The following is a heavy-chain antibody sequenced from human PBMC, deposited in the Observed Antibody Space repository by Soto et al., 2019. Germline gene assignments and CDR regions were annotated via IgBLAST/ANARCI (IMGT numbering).Heavy chain of an antibody. Sequence: QVQLVESGGGVVQPGRSLRLSCAASGFTFSSYAMHWVRQAPGKGLEWVAVISYDGSNKYYADSVKGRFTISRDNSKNTRHLQVNRLRAEDTAVYYWAKAARTDYGDDAPYCFDYWGQGSLVTVSS. J-gene: IGHJ4*02. V-gene: IGHV3-30-3*01. D-gene: IGHD4-17*01. CDR1: GFTFSSYA. CDR3: AKAARTDYGDDAPYCFDY. CDR2: ISYDGSNK.